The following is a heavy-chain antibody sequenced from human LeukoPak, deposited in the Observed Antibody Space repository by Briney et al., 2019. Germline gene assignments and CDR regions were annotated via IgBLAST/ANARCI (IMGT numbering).Heavy chain of an antibody. V-gene: IGHV3-23*01. D-gene: IGHD6-19*01. CDR3: AKAVAVAGRSPFDY. Sequence: GGSLRLSCAASGFTFDNYVMAWFRQAPGKGLEWVSTISALFPNTYSADSVKGRFTISRDNSKSTLYLQMNSLRAEDTAVYYCAKAVAVAGRSPFDYWGQGTLVTVSS. CDR2: ISALFPNT. J-gene: IGHJ4*02. CDR1: GFTFDNYV.